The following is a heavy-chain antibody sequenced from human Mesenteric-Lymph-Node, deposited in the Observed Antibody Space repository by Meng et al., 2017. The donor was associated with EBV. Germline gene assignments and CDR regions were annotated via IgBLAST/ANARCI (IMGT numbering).Heavy chain of an antibody. D-gene: IGHD3-16*01. CDR3: AHKGALSGGAWFDP. CDR1: GFSLSTTGMA. J-gene: IGHJ5*02. V-gene: IGHV2-5*02. Sequence: QITLKESGPTLVKPTXTLTLPXTFSGFSLSTTGMAVAWIRQPPGKALEWLALIYWDDDKRYSPSLENRLTITKDTSKSQVVLTMTNMDPVDTATYYCAHKGALSGGAWFDPWGQGTLVTVSS. CDR2: IYWDDDK.